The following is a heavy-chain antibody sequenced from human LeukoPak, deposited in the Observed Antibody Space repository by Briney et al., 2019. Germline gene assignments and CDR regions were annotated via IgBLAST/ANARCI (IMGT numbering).Heavy chain of an antibody. D-gene: IGHD6-13*01. J-gene: IGHJ5*02. CDR2: INHSGST. CDR1: GGSFSGYY. CDR3: ARTPPQQEDWFDP. V-gene: IGHV4-34*01. Sequence: SETLSLTCAVYGGSFSGYYWSWIRQPPGKGLEWIGEINHSGSTNYNPSLKSRVTISVDTSKNQFSLKLSSVTAADTAVYYCARTPPQQEDWFDPWGQGTLVTVSS.